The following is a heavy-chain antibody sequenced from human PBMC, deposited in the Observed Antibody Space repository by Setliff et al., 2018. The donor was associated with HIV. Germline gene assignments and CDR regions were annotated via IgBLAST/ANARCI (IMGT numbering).Heavy chain of an antibody. CDR1: GFTFSDYS. CDR2: ISSTSDYI. CDR3: ARDFRIQLWLRSPFDY. V-gene: IGHV3-21*01. Sequence: PGGSLRFSCAVSGFTFSDYSMNWVRQAPGKGLEWVSSISSTSDYIYYADSVKGRFIISRDNAKNSLYLQMNSLRAEDTAVYYCARDFRIQLWLRSPFDYWGQGTLVTVSS. D-gene: IGHD5-18*01. J-gene: IGHJ4*02.